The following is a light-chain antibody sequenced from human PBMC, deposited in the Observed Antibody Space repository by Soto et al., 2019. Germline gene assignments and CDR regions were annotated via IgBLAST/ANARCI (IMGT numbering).Light chain of an antibody. V-gene: IGKV3-20*01. CDR2: VAS. Sequence: DIVLTQSPGTLSLSPGDRATIACTASQRISSSSLAWYQQKPGQAPRLLNYVASVRSTDMPDRFGGSGSGTDFTLTISRLGPVDFADYYCQHNGSSLPYTSGQGTKLEIK. CDR3: QHNGSSLPYT. CDR1: QRISSSS. J-gene: IGKJ2*01.